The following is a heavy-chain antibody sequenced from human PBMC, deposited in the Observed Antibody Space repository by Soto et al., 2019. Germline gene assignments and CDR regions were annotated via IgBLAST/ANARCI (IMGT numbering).Heavy chain of an antibody. CDR3: AKAGLTGPSANYYYYMDV. CDR1: GFTFSSYA. V-gene: IGHV3-23*01. CDR2: ISGSGGST. J-gene: IGHJ6*03. D-gene: IGHD3-9*01. Sequence: EVQLLESGGGLVQPGGSLRLSCAASGFTFSSYAMSWVRQAPGKGLEWVSAISGSGGSTYYADSVKGRFTISRDNSKNMLYLQRNSLRAEDTAVYYCAKAGLTGPSANYYYYMDVWGKGTPVTVSS.